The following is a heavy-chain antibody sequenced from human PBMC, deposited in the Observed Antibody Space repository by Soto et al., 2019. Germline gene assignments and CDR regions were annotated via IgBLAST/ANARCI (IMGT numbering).Heavy chain of an antibody. CDR2: IYYSGST. J-gene: IGHJ5*02. Sequence: PSETLSLTCTVSGGSISSGGYYWSWIRQHPGKGLEWIGYIYYSGSTYYNPSLKSRVTISVDTSKNQFSLKLSSVTAADTAVYYCAREKVVPAGRWFAPWGQGTLVTVSS. V-gene: IGHV4-31*03. CDR3: AREKVVPAGRWFAP. CDR1: GGSISSGGYY. D-gene: IGHD2-2*01.